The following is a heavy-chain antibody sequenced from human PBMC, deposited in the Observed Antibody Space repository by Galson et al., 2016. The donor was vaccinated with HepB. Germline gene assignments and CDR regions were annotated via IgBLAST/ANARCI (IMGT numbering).Heavy chain of an antibody. V-gene: IGHV3-21*01. D-gene: IGHD3-3*01. CDR1: GFTFSSYF. CDR3: AREGSGMTNFGVAFDF. Sequence: SLRLSCAASGFTFSSYFMHWVRQAPGKGLEWVSSVTGGSNFINYSDSVKGRFTISRDNAKNSLYLQMDSLRVEDTGVYYCAREGSGMTNFGVAFDFWGQGTRLTVSS. CDR2: VTGGSNFI. J-gene: IGHJ4*02.